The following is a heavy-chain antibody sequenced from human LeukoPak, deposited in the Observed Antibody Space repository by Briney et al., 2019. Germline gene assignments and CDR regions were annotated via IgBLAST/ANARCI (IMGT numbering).Heavy chain of an antibody. CDR3: ARDRWGQQLVLGMDV. D-gene: IGHD6-13*01. Sequence: ASVKVSCKASGYTFTGYYMHWVRQAPGQGLEWMGWINPNSGGTNYAQKFQGRVTMTRDTSISTAYMELSRLRSDDTAVYYCARDRWGQQLVLGMDVWGKGTTVTVSS. V-gene: IGHV1-2*02. CDR2: INPNSGGT. J-gene: IGHJ6*04. CDR1: GYTFTGYY.